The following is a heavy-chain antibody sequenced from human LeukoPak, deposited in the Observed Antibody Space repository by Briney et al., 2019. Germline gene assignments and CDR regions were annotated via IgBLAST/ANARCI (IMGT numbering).Heavy chain of an antibody. CDR3: ARDCRPPGYQLLPYYYYYGMDV. J-gene: IGHJ6*02. Sequence: GGSLRLSCAASGFTFSSYEMNWVRQAPGKGLEWVSYISSSGSTIYYADSVKGRFTISRDNAKNSLYLQMNSLRAEDTAVYYSARDCRPPGYQLLPYYYYYGMDVWGQGTTVTVSS. D-gene: IGHD2-2*01. CDR2: ISSSGSTI. V-gene: IGHV3-48*03. CDR1: GFTFSSYE.